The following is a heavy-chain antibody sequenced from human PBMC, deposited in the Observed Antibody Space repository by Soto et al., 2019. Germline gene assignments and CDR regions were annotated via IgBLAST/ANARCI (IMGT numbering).Heavy chain of an antibody. CDR3: ARDSDVVVVAAAYYYMDV. Sequence: ASVKVSCKASGYTFTSYDINWVRKATGQGLEWMGLMNPNGGNTGYAQKFQGRVTTTRDTSTSTVYTELSSLRSEDTAVHYCARDSDVVVVAAAYYYMDVWGKGTTVTSP. CDR1: GYTFTSYD. CDR2: MNPNGGNT. V-gene: IGHV1-8*01. D-gene: IGHD2-15*01. J-gene: IGHJ6*03.